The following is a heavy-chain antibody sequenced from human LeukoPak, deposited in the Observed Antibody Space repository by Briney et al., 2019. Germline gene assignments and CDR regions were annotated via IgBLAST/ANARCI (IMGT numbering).Heavy chain of an antibody. D-gene: IGHD6-13*01. Sequence: ASVKVSCKASGYTFTSYGISWVRQAPGQGLEWMGWISAYNGNTNYAQKLQGRVTTTTDTSTSTAYMELRSLRSDDTAVYYCARDVEQQMVRAVDYWGQGTLVTVSS. V-gene: IGHV1-18*01. CDR3: ARDVEQQMVRAVDY. CDR1: GYTFTSYG. CDR2: ISAYNGNT. J-gene: IGHJ4*02.